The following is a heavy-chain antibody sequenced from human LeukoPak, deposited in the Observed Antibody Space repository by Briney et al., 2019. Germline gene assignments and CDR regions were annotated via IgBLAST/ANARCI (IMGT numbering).Heavy chain of an antibody. CDR3: ARGTVSAVTNWFDP. CDR1: GYTFTGYY. CDR2: INPNSGGT. Sequence: ASVKVSCKASGYTFTGYYMHWVPQAPGQGLEWMGRINPNSGGTNYAQKFQGRVTMTRDTSISTAYMELSRLRSDDTAVYYCARGTVSAVTNWFDPWGQGTLVTVSS. J-gene: IGHJ5*02. V-gene: IGHV1-2*06. D-gene: IGHD4-23*01.